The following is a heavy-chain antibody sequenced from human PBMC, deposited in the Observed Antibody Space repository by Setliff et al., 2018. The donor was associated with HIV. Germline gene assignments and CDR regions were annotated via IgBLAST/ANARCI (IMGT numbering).Heavy chain of an antibody. CDR2: INHSGST. D-gene: IGHD1-1*01. CDR1: GDSVSSRSYY. Sequence: SETLSLTCTVSGDSVSSRSYYWSWIRQPPGKGLEWIGEINHSGSTNYNPSLKSRVTISVDTSKNQFSLKLSSVTAADMAVFYCARSNLEPTSRLFDPWGPGTLVTVSS. V-gene: IGHV4-39*07. J-gene: IGHJ5*02. CDR3: ARSNLEPTSRLFDP.